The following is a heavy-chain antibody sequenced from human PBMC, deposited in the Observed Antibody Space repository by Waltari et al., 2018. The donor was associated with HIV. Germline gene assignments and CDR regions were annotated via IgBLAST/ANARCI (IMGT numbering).Heavy chain of an antibody. CDR1: VFSFSGSS. Sequence: EVQLVESGGGLVQPGGSLKLSCAASVFSFSGSSMHWVRQASGKGLEWVGRIRGKPNSYATAYAESLKGRFTISRDDSKNTAYLQMNSLKTEDTAVYYCTKSVGDSARGWFDPWGQGTLVTVS. CDR2: IRGKPNSYAT. D-gene: IGHD4-17*01. CDR3: TKSVGDSARGWFDP. V-gene: IGHV3-73*01. J-gene: IGHJ5*02.